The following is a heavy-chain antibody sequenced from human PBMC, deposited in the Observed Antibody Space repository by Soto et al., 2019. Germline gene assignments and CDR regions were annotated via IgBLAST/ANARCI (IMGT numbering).Heavy chain of an antibody. J-gene: IGHJ5*02. D-gene: IGHD3-10*01. V-gene: IGHV2-26*01. CDR3: ARILEITMVRGP. Sequence: KESGPVLVKPTETLTLTCTVSGFALSDARMGVSWIRQPPGKALEWLAHIFSNDAKFYSTSLKSRLTISRDTSKSQVVLTMTNMDPVDTATYYCARILEITMVRGPWGQGTLVTVSS. CDR1: GFALSDARMG. CDR2: IFSNDAK.